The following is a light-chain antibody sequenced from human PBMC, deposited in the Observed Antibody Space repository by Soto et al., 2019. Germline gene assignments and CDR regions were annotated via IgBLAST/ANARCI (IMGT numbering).Light chain of an antibody. CDR2: GAS. J-gene: IGKJ4*01. CDR1: QSISNN. V-gene: IGKV3-15*01. CDR3: QHYNDRPLT. Sequence: EIVMTQSPATLSVSPGERATLSCRASQSISNNLAWYQQKPGQAPRLLIYGASTRATGIPARFSGSGSGTEFTLTISRLQSEDFAVYSCQHYNDRPLTFGGGTKVDIK.